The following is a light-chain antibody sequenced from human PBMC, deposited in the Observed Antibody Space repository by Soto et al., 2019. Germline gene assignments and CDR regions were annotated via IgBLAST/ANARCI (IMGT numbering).Light chain of an antibody. V-gene: IGKV1-5*01. J-gene: IGKJ4*01. CDR2: DAS. CDR1: QSVSSW. CDR3: QQYTSYPLT. Sequence: DIQMTQSPSTLSASIGDRVTITCRASQSVSSWLGWYQQKPGKAPQLLIYDASSLESGVPSRFSGSGSGTEFTLTISSLLPDDFATYYCQQYTSYPLTFGGGTKVEIK.